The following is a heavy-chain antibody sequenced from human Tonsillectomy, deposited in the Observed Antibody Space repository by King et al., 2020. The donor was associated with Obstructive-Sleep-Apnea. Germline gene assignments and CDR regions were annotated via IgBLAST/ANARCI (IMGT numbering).Heavy chain of an antibody. D-gene: IGHD6-13*01. V-gene: IGHV1-18*01. CDR2: ISAYNDNT. Sequence: VQLVESGAEVKKPGASVKVSCKASGYTFTSYGISWVRQAPGQGLEWMGWISAYNDNTNYAQKLQGRVTMTTDTSTSTVYMELRSLRSDDTAVNYCARDHSGGIIAAGTPIGYWGQGTPVTVSS. CDR3: ARDHSGGIIAAGTPIGY. J-gene: IGHJ4*02. CDR1: GYTFTSYG.